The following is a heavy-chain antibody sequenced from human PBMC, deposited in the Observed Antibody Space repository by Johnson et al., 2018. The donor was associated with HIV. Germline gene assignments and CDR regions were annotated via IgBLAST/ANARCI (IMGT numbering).Heavy chain of an antibody. J-gene: IGHJ3*02. Sequence: VQLVESGGGLVQPGGSLRLSCAASGFTFSSYAMSWVRQAPGKGLEWVSAISGSGGSTSYADSVKGRFTISRDNSKNTLYLQMNSLRAEDTAVYSCAELPGFGDYDDGALDIWGQGTMVTVSS. CDR1: GFTFSSYA. V-gene: IGHV3-23*04. CDR2: ISGSGGST. D-gene: IGHD4-17*01. CDR3: AELPGFGDYDDGALDI.